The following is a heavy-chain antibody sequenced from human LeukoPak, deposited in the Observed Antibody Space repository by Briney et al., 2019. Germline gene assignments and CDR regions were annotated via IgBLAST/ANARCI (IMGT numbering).Heavy chain of an antibody. CDR2: ISSSSSYI. CDR1: GFTFSSYS. D-gene: IGHD5-18*01. CDR3: ANGLWLQLGDY. Sequence: GGSLRLSCAASGFTFSSYSMNWGRQAPGKGLGWVSSISSSSSYIYYADSVKGRFTISRDNAKNSLYLQMDSLRVEDTAVYYCANGLWLQLGDYWGQRTLVTVSS. J-gene: IGHJ4*02. V-gene: IGHV3-21*01.